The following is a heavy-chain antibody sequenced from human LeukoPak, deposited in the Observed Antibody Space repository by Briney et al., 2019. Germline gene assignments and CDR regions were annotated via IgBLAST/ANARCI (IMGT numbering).Heavy chain of an antibody. D-gene: IGHD1-26*01. CDR2: ISVNGNTT. V-gene: IGHV3-64*01. CDR3: VRGGASGIDY. J-gene: IGHJ4*02. CDR1: GFALGSFA. Sequence: PGGSLRLSCTASGFALGSFAMHWVRQGAGKRLEYISAISVNGNTTYYDTSVKGRFVISRDNSRNKLYLQMGRLRPEDTAMYFCVRGGASGIDYWGRGDLVTVS.